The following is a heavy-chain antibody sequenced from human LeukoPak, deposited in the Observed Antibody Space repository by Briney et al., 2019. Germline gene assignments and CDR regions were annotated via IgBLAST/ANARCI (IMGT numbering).Heavy chain of an antibody. CDR2: FYSSGTI. Sequence: AEPLSLTRTVSGASISSNCWSWIRQPPGKGLDGIGYFYSSGTIHYNPSLKSRVTISVDTPKPKNQFSLKLTSVTAADTAVYYCARGDHYAPDPYWGQGTLVTVSS. D-gene: IGHD4-17*01. V-gene: IGHV4-59*01. CDR3: ARGDHYAPDPY. CDR1: GASISSNC. J-gene: IGHJ4*02.